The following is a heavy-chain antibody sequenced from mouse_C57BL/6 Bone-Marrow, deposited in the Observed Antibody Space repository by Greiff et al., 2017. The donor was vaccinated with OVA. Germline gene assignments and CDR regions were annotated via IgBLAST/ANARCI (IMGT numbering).Heavy chain of an antibody. CDR1: GYTFTSYG. CDR2: IYSRSGNT. V-gene: IGHV1-81*01. Sequence: QVQLQHSGAELARPGASVKLSCKASGYTFTSYGISWVKQRPGQGLEWIGQIYSRSGNTYSNEKFKGKATLTVDKSSSTAYMELRSLTAVDSAVYFCARRAYYSNYEGFAYWGQGTLVTVSA. CDR3: ARRAYYSNYEGFAY. J-gene: IGHJ3*01. D-gene: IGHD2-5*01.